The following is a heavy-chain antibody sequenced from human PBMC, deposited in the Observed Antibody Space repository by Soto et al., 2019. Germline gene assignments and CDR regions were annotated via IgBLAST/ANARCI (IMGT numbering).Heavy chain of an antibody. CDR1: GFNVGDYE. D-gene: IGHD3-9*01. CDR2: ITSGGTVF. V-gene: IGHV3-48*03. CDR3: ARGRYALGV. J-gene: IGHJ6*02. Sequence: SLRLSCAASGFNVGDYEMNWVRQAPGKGLEWISMITSGGTVFYYADSVRGRFAISRDDTENSLHLQMNSLRVEDTAMYYCARGRYALGVCGQGTTATVPS.